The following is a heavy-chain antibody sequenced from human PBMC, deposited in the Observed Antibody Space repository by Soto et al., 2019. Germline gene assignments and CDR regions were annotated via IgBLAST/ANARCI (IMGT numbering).Heavy chain of an antibody. Sequence: PGGSLRLSCAASGFTFSSYAMHWVRQAPGKGLEWVAVISYDGSNKYYADSVKGRFTISRDNSKNTLYLQMNSLRAEDTAVYYCARVDSSWIQLWLPFDYWGQGTLVTVSS. V-gene: IGHV3-30-3*01. CDR1: GFTFSSYA. J-gene: IGHJ4*02. D-gene: IGHD5-18*01. CDR3: ARVDSSWIQLWLPFDY. CDR2: ISYDGSNK.